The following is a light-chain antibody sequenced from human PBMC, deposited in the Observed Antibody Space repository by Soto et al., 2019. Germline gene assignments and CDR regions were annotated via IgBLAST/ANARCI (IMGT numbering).Light chain of an antibody. CDR1: NIGSKS. Sequence: SYELTQPPSVSVAPGKTARITCGGNNIGSKSVHWYQQKPGQAPVLVIYYDSDRPSGIPERFSGSNSGNTATLTISTVEAGDEADYYCQVWDSSSDHPLYVFGTGTKLTVL. J-gene: IGLJ1*01. CDR3: QVWDSSSDHPLYV. V-gene: IGLV3-21*04. CDR2: YDS.